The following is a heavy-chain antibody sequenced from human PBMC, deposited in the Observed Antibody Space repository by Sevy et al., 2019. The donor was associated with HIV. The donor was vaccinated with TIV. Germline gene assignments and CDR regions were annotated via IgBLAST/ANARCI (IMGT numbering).Heavy chain of an antibody. CDR2: INTYDGNT. Sequence: ASVKVSCKASGYTFSSYGISWVRQAPGQGLEWMGWINTYDGNTKYAQKVQGRVALTTDTSTGTAYMEGRSLRSDDTAVYYCAKGAHPQRSNSWYDYWGQGTLVTVSS. D-gene: IGHD6-13*01. V-gene: IGHV1-18*01. CDR3: AKGAHPQRSNSWYDY. J-gene: IGHJ4*02. CDR1: GYTFSSYG.